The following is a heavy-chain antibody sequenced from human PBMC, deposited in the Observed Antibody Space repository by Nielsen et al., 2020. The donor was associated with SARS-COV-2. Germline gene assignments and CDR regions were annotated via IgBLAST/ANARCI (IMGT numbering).Heavy chain of an antibody. CDR1: GYTFSDHF. CDR2: INPKIGVT. J-gene: IGHJ4*02. Sequence: ASVKVSCKASGYTFSDHFMYWVRQAPGQGLEWVGWINPKIGVTNHAQKFQGWVTLTRDTSNSTAYMQLTSLTSDDTAVYFCARSHCDTSTCYVDLWGQGTLVTVSS. CDR3: ARSHCDTSTCYVDL. D-gene: IGHD2/OR15-2a*01. V-gene: IGHV1-2*04.